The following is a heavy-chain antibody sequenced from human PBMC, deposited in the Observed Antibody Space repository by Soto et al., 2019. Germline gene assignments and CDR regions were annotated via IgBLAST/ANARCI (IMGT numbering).Heavy chain of an antibody. CDR2: ISGSGGST. CDR1: GFTFSSYA. CDR3: AKVTSDDYVWGSYRYFDY. D-gene: IGHD3-16*02. J-gene: IGHJ4*02. Sequence: GSLRLSCAASGFTFSSYAMSWVRQAPGKGLEWVSAISGSGGSTYYADSVKGRFTISRDNSKNTLYLQMNSLRAEGTAVYYCAKVTSDDYVWGSYRYFDYWGQGTQVTVSS. V-gene: IGHV3-23*01.